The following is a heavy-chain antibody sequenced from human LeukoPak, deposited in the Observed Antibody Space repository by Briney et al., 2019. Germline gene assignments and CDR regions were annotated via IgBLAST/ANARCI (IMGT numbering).Heavy chain of an antibody. V-gene: IGHV4-59*01. D-gene: IGHD6-19*01. CDR3: ARGTGWLPDW. CDR1: TGSISTFF. CDR2: TIVTGHT. Sequence: SEILSITCTVSTGSISTFFWSWIRQPPGRGLDWIVHTIVTGHTDNHPSLKSRLTISAATSKNAFPLQLTSVTAADTAVYYCARGTGWLPDWWGQGILVTVSS. J-gene: IGHJ4*02.